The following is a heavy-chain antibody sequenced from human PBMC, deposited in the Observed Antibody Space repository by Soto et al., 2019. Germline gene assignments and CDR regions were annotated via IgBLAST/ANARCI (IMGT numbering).Heavy chain of an antibody. CDR3: AKSHYDSSGYYIIDH. J-gene: IGHJ5*02. CDR1: GGSISGRR. V-gene: IGHV4-59*01. CDR2: FCYTGST. Sequence: PSETLSLTCTVSGGSISGRRWSWVRQSPGKGLEWIGYFCYTGSTNYDPSLKSRVTISVDRSKTQCSLKLTSVTAADTAVYYCAKSHYDSSGYYIIDHWGQGTMVTVYS. D-gene: IGHD3-22*01.